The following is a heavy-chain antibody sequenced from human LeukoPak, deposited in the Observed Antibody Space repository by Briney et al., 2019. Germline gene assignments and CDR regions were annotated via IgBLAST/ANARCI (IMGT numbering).Heavy chain of an antibody. J-gene: IGHJ4*02. CDR3: ARSYYYGSGYLY. D-gene: IGHD3-10*01. Sequence: GGSLRLSCAASGFTFSGYAMNWVRQAPGKGLEWVSLIFASGSTTKYADSVKGRFTISRDNSKNTLYLQMNSLRAEDTAVYYCARSYYYGSGYLYWGQGTLVTVSS. V-gene: IGHV3-23*05. CDR2: IFASGSTT. CDR1: GFTFSGYA.